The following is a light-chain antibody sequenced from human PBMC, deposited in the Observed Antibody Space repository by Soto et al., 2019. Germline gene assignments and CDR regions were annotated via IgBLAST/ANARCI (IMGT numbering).Light chain of an antibody. J-gene: IGKJ1*01. CDR3: QQYEKWPPTT. V-gene: IGKV3-15*01. CDR2: DAS. Sequence: EILMTQSPATLAASPGERATLSCRASQSVGSKLAWYQQKPGQPPRLVMFDASIGATGVPARFSGGGSGTEFTLTISSLQSEDFALYYCQQYEKWPPTTFGQGTKVEIK. CDR1: QSVGSK.